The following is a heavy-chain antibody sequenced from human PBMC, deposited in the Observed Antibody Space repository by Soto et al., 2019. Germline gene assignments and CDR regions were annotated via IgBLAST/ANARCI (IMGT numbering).Heavy chain of an antibody. CDR2: INPNSGGT. D-gene: IGHD6-6*01. Sequence: ASVKVSCKASGYTFTGYYMHWVRQAPGQGLEWMGWINPNSGGTNYAQKFQGWVTMTRDTSISTAYMELSRLRSDDTAVYYCARSRIAARPYGMDVWGQGTTVTVSS. CDR1: GYTFTGYY. CDR3: ARSRIAARPYGMDV. V-gene: IGHV1-2*04. J-gene: IGHJ6*02.